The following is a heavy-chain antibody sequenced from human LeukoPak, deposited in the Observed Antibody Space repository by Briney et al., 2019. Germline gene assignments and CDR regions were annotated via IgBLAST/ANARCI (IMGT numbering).Heavy chain of an antibody. V-gene: IGHV3-7*01. Sequence: GGSLRLSCAASGFTFSSYWMSWVRQAPGKGLEWVANIKQDGSEKYYVDSMKGRFTISRDNAKNSLYLQMNSLRAEDTAVYYCARDSRGYSGYDLGKYYFDYWGQGTLVTVSS. CDR1: GFTFSSYW. J-gene: IGHJ4*02. CDR2: IKQDGSEK. D-gene: IGHD5-12*01. CDR3: ARDSRGYSGYDLGKYYFDY.